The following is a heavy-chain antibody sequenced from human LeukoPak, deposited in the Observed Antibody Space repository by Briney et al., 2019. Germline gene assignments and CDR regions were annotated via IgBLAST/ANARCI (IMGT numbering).Heavy chain of an antibody. CDR3: ASNPPNTGDFYY. V-gene: IGHV1-8*02. D-gene: IGHD1-1*01. Sequence: SVKVSCKASGYTFTNYAVNWLRQAPGQGLEWMGWMSPNSGDTGYAQKFQGRVSMTRDIFKSTAYMELSSLRSEDTAIYYCASNPPNTGDFYYWGLGTLVTVSS. J-gene: IGHJ4*02. CDR2: MSPNSGDT. CDR1: GYTFTNYA.